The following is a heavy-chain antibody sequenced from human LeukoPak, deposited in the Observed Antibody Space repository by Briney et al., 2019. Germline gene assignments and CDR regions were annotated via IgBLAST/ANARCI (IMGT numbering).Heavy chain of an antibody. CDR2: IYHSGNT. CDR3: ARLVAKSI. V-gene: IGHV4-38-2*02. D-gene: IGHD5-12*01. CDR1: GYSISNAYY. Sequence: SETLSLTCTVSGYSISNAYYWGWIRQPPGKGLEWIGSIYHSGNTYYNPSLKSRVTISVDTSKNQFSLKLSSVTAADTAVYYCARLVAKSIWGQGTMVTVSS. J-gene: IGHJ3*02.